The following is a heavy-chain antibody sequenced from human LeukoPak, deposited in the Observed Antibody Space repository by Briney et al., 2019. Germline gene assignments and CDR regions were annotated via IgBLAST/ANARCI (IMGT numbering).Heavy chain of an antibody. CDR1: GFTFDDYA. D-gene: IGHD6-13*01. V-gene: IGHV3-9*01. J-gene: IGHJ5*02. CDR2: ISWNSGSI. Sequence: GRSLRLSCAASGFTFDDYAMHWVRQAPGKGLEWVSGISWNSGSIGYADSVKGRFAISRDNAKNSLYLQMNSLRAGDTALYYCAKGAYSSSWYGWFDPWGQGTLVTVSS. CDR3: AKGAYSSSWYGWFDP.